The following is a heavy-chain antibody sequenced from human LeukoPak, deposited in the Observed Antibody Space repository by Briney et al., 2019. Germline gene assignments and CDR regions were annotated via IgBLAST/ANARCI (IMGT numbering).Heavy chain of an antibody. D-gene: IGHD6-6*01. J-gene: IGHJ6*02. CDR3: ARGSLGAAARPGIYYYYGMDV. V-gene: IGHV4-61*02. CDR1: GGSISSGSYY. CDR2: IYTSGST. Sequence: TLSLTCTVSGGSISSGSYYWSWIRQPAGKGLEWIGRIYTSGSTNYNPSLKSRVTISVDTSKNQFSLKLSSVTAADTAVYYCARGSLGAAARPGIYYYYGMDVWGQGTTVTVSS.